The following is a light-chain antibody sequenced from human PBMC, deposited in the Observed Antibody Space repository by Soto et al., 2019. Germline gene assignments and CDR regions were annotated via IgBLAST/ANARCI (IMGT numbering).Light chain of an antibody. CDR2: SNN. J-gene: IGLJ3*02. V-gene: IGLV1-44*01. CDR3: ATWDDSLNGWV. CDR1: SSNIGRNT. Sequence: QSVLTQPPSASGTPGQRVTISCSGSSSNIGRNTVNWYQHLPGTAPKLLIYSNNQRPSGVPDRFSGSKSGTSASLAISGLQSEDEVEYYCATWDDSLNGWVFGGGTKLTVL.